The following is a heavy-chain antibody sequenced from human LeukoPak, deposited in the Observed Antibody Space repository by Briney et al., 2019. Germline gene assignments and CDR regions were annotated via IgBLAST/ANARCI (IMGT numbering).Heavy chain of an antibody. D-gene: IGHD3-9*01. CDR1: GFTVSSNY. CDR2: IKQDGSEK. CDR3: ARDPLRYFDWLPLSYYYYGMDV. V-gene: IGHV3-7*01. Sequence: PGGSLRLSCAASGFTVSSNYMSWVRQAPGKGLEWVANIKQDGSEKYYVDSVKGRFTISRDNAKNSLYLQMNSLRAEDTAVYYCARDPLRYFDWLPLSYYYYGMDVWGQGTTVTVSS. J-gene: IGHJ6*02.